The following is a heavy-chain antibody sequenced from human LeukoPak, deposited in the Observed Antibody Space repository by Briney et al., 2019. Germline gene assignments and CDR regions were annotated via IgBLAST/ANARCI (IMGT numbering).Heavy chain of an antibody. CDR2: IIPIFGTA. D-gene: IGHD3-10*01. CDR1: GGTFSSYA. CDR3: ARVTVGSGSYYGPPPYYYYMDV. Sequence: SVKVSCKASGGTFSSYAISWVRQAPGQGLEWMGGIIPIFGTANYAQKFQGRVTITADESTSTACMELSSLRSEDTAVYYCARVTVGSGSYYGPPPYYYYMDVWGKGTTVTISS. V-gene: IGHV1-69*13. J-gene: IGHJ6*03.